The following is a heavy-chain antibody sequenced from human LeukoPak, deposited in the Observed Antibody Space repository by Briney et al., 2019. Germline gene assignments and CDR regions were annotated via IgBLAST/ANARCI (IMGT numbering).Heavy chain of an antibody. CDR2: ISGSRSDGST. D-gene: IGHD4/OR15-4a*01. CDR3: AKDSTSSADYYFDY. CDR1: GFTFSSYA. Sequence: GGSLGLSCAASGFTFSSYAMSWVRQTPGKGLEWVTAISGSRSDGSTYYADSVKGRFTISRDNSKNTLYLQMNSLRAEDTAVYYCAKDSTSSADYYFDYWGQGTLVTVSS. V-gene: IGHV3-23*01. J-gene: IGHJ4*02.